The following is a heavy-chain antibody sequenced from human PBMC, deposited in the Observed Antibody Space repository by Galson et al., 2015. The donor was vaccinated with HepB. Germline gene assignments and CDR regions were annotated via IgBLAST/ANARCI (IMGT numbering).Heavy chain of an antibody. CDR2: ISAYNGNT. D-gene: IGHD3-9*01. V-gene: IGHV1-18*01. Sequence: SVKVSCKASGYTFTSYGISWVRQAPGQGLEWMGWISAYNGNTNYAQKLQGRVTMTTDTSTSTAYMELRSLRSDDTAVYYCARGPVLRYFDWLFPGDYWGQGTLVTVSS. J-gene: IGHJ4*02. CDR3: ARGPVLRYFDWLFPGDY. CDR1: GYTFTSYG.